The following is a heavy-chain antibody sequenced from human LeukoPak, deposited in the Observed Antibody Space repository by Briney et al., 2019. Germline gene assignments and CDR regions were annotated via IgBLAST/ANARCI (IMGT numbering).Heavy chain of an antibody. CDR1: GGTFSSYA. CDR3: ARVGNSSSSGWFDP. Sequence: SVKVSCKASGGTFSSYAISWVRQAPGQGLEWMGGIIPIFGTANYAQKFQGGVTITTDESTSTAYMELSSLRSEDTAVYYCARVGNSSSSGWFDPWGQGTLVTVSS. D-gene: IGHD6-6*01. V-gene: IGHV1-69*05. CDR2: IIPIFGTA. J-gene: IGHJ5*02.